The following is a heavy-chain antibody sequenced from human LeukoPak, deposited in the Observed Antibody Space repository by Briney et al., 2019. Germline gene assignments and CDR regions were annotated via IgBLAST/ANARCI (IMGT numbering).Heavy chain of an antibody. Sequence: PGGSLRLSYAASGFTFSGYAMQWVRQAPEKRPEYVSGISGDGGTIYYASSVKGRFIISRDNSKNTLYLQMGSLRAEDMAVYYCARDGIATNDYWGQGTLVTVSS. D-gene: IGHD5-24*01. J-gene: IGHJ4*02. CDR1: GFTFSGYA. CDR2: ISGDGGTI. CDR3: ARDGIATNDY. V-gene: IGHV3-64*01.